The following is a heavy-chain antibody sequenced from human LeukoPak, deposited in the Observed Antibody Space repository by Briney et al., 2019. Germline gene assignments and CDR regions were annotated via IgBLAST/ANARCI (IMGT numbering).Heavy chain of an antibody. CDR2: IIPIFGTA. CDR1: GGTFSSYA. D-gene: IGHD2-2*01. V-gene: IGHV1-69*05. Sequence: SVKVSCKASGGTFSSYAISWVRQTPGQGLEWMGGIIPIFGTANYAQKFQGRVTITTDESTSTAYMELSSLRSEDTAVYYCARDLSLASPDIVVVPAAMGWFDPWGQGTLVTVSS. CDR3: ARDLSLASPDIVVVPAAMGWFDP. J-gene: IGHJ5*02.